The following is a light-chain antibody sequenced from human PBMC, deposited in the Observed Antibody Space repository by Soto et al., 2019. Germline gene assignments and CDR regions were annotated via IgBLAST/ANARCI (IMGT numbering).Light chain of an antibody. CDR3: CSYVSSKTYV. J-gene: IGLJ1*01. V-gene: IGLV2-14*03. CDR1: RLDVGGYNY. CDR2: EVT. Sequence: QSALTQPASVSGSPGQSITISCTGTRLDVGGYNYVSWYQQHPGKAPKLIIYEVTNRPSGVSDRFSGSKSDNTASLTISGLQTEDEAAYYCCSYVSSKTYVFGTGTKVTVL.